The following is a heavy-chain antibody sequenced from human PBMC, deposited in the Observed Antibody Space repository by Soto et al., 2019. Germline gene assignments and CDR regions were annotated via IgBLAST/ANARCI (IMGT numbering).Heavy chain of an antibody. V-gene: IGHV4-31*03. CDR1: NGYINSGGFY. CDR3: ARGGIAGHWFDP. D-gene: IGHD6-13*01. CDR2: LFHSGST. Sequence: QVQLQESGPGLLKPSQTLSLTCNVSNGYINSGGFYWSWIRQHPGKGLEWIGYLFHSGSTLYNPSLNSRVSLSADTAKNQLSLHLRSVTVADTAVYYCARGGIAGHWFDPWGQGILVTVSS. J-gene: IGHJ5*02.